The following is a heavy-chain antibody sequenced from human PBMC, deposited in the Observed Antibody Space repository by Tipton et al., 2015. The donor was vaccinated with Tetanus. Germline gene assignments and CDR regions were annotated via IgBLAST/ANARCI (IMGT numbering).Heavy chain of an antibody. V-gene: IGHV3-7*01. CDR2: IKQDGSEK. CDR3: ARDASIVVVPAAADAFDI. Sequence: SLRLSCAASGFTFSSYWMSWVRQAPGKGLEWVANIKQDGSEKYYVDSVKGRFTISRDNAKNSLYLQMNSLRAEDTAVYYCARDASIVVVPAAADAFDIWGQGTMVTVSS. J-gene: IGHJ3*02. CDR1: GFTFSSYW. D-gene: IGHD2-2*01.